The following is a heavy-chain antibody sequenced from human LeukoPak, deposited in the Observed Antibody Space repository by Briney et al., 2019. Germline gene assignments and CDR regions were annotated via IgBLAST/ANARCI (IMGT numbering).Heavy chain of an antibody. CDR1: GFTFSRYW. D-gene: IGHD4-11*01. CDR3: ARVRDDYTYFDC. Sequence: GGSLRLSCAASGFTFSRYWIHWVRQAPGKGLVWVSRINSDGSSTRYADSVEGRFTISRDNAKSTLYLQMNSLRAEDTAVYYCARVRDDYTYFDCWGQGTLVTVSS. J-gene: IGHJ4*02. CDR2: INSDGSST. V-gene: IGHV3-74*01.